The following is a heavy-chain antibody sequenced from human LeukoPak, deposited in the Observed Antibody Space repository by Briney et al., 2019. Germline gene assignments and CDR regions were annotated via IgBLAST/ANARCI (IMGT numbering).Heavy chain of an antibody. CDR1: GFTFSTYA. J-gene: IGHJ4*02. CDR3: AKGESHPKYYFDY. D-gene: IGHD3-10*01. V-gene: IGHV3-23*01. Sequence: PGGSLRLSCAASGFTFSTYAMRWVRQAPGKGLEWVSSISGGDGSPYYADSVKGRFTISRDNSKNTLYLQMNSLRAEDTAVYYCAKGESHPKYYFDYWGQGTLVTLSS. CDR2: ISGGDGSP.